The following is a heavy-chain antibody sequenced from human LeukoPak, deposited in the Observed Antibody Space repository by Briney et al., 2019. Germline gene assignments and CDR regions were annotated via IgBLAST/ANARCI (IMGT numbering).Heavy chain of an antibody. J-gene: IGHJ3*02. D-gene: IGHD3-22*01. Sequence: SETLSLTCTVFDGSMSSSSYYWGWIRQPPGKGLEWIGSINYSGSASHNPSLKSRVTISVDTSKNQFSLKLSSVTAADTAVYYCAREVNYYDSSGYRPHAFDIWGQGTTVTVSS. CDR1: DGSMSSSSYY. V-gene: IGHV4-39*02. CDR2: INYSGSA. CDR3: AREVNYYDSSGYRPHAFDI.